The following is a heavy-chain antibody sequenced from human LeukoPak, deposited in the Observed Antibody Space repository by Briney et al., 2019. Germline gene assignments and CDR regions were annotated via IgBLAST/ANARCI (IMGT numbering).Heavy chain of an antibody. V-gene: IGHV3-74*01. CDR1: GFTFSGYW. CDR3: ATYSTRNAREFQS. CDR2: INTDGTSP. Sequence: PGGSLRLSCAASGFTFSGYWMHWVRQAPGKGLEWVSCINTDGTSPTYADSVKGRFTISRDNAKNTLFLQMNGLRAEDTAVYYCATYSTRNAREFQSWGQGTLVTVSS. D-gene: IGHD4-11*01. J-gene: IGHJ1*01.